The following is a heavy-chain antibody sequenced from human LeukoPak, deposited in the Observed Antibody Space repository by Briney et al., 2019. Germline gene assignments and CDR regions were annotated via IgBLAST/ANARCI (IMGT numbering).Heavy chain of an antibody. Sequence: GRSLRLSCAASGFTFSSYGMHWVRQAPGKGLEWVAVIWYDGSNKYYADSVKGRFTISRDNSKNTLYLQMNSLRAEDTAVYYCAKDSRFLEWSANFDYWGQGTLVTVSS. J-gene: IGHJ4*02. CDR2: IWYDGSNK. V-gene: IGHV3-33*06. D-gene: IGHD3-3*01. CDR3: AKDSRFLEWSANFDY. CDR1: GFTFSSYG.